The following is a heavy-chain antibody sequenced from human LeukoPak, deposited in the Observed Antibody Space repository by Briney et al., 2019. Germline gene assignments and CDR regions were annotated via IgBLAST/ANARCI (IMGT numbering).Heavy chain of an antibody. D-gene: IGHD2-2*01. J-gene: IGHJ5*02. CDR3: ARDPYPTSDIVVVPAAILHNWFDP. CDR1: GFTFSSYA. V-gene: IGHV3-30-3*01. CDR2: ISYDGSNK. Sequence: PGGSPRLSCAASGFTFSSYAMHWVRQAPGKGLEWVAVISYDGSNKYYADSVKGRFTISRDNSKNTLYLQMNSLRAEDTAVYYCARDPYPTSDIVVVPAAILHNWFDPWGRGTLVTVSS.